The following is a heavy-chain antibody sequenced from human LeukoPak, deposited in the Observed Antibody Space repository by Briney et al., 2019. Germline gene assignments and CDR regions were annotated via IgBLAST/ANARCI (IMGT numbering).Heavy chain of an antibody. CDR1: GGTFSSYA. CDR2: IIPIFGTA. V-gene: IGHV1-69*06. D-gene: IGHD2-21*02. Sequence: ASVKVSCKASGGTFSSYAISWVRQAPGQGLEWMGGIIPIFGTANYAQKFQGRVTITADKSTSTAYMELSRLTSDDTAVYSCARGVTARGFYYYMDIWGKGTTVTISS. CDR3: ARGVTARGFYYYMDI. J-gene: IGHJ6*03.